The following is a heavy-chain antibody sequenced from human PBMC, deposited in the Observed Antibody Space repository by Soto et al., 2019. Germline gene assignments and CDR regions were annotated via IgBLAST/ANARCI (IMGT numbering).Heavy chain of an antibody. CDR1: GFTFSSYG. V-gene: IGHV3-30*18. CDR3: AKDGSYDSSGYYYGGIDY. Sequence: GGSLRLSCAASGFTFSSYGMHWVRQAPGKGLEWVAVISYDGSNKYYADSVKGRFTISRDNSKNTLYLQMNSLRAEDTAVYYCAKDGSYDSSGYYYGGIDYWGQGTLVTVSS. J-gene: IGHJ4*02. D-gene: IGHD3-22*01. CDR2: ISYDGSNK.